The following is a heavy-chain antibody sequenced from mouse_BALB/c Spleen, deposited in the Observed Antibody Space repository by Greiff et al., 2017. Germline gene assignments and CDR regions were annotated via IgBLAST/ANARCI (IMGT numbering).Heavy chain of an antibody. Sequence: VQLQQSGPELVKPGASVKISCKASGYSFTGYYMHWVKQSHVKSLEWIGRINPYNGATSYNQNFKDKASLTVDKSSSTAYMELHSLTSEDSAVYYCARAARAYYYAMDYWGQGTSVTVSS. J-gene: IGHJ4*01. D-gene: IGHD3-1*01. CDR3: ARAARAYYYAMDY. V-gene: IGHV1-31*01. CDR1: GYSFTGYY. CDR2: INPYNGAT.